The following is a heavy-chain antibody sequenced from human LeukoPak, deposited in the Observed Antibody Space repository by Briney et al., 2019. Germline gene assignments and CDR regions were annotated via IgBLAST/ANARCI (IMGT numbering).Heavy chain of an antibody. CDR3: ASPGARGAYYYDSSGYYAY. V-gene: IGHV1-69*13. CDR2: IIPIFGTA. Sequence: GASVKVPCKASGGTFSSYAISWVRQAPGQGLEWMGGIIPIFGTANYAQKFQGRVTITADESTSTAYMELSSLRSEDTAVYYCASPGARGAYYYDSSGYYAYWGQGTLVTVSS. CDR1: GGTFSSYA. D-gene: IGHD3-22*01. J-gene: IGHJ4*02.